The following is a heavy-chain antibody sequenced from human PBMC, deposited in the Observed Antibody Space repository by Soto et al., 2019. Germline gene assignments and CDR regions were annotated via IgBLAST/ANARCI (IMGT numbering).Heavy chain of an antibody. CDR1: GDSVSSNSAA. D-gene: IGHD6-19*01. Sequence: SQTLSLTCAISGDSVSSNSAAWNWIRQSPSRGLEWLGRTYYRSKWYNDYAVSVKSRITINPDTSKNQFSLQLNSVTPEDTAVYYCARYRRDSSGWYSLNYGTDVWGQGTTVTVSS. CDR2: TYYRSKWYN. V-gene: IGHV6-1*01. J-gene: IGHJ6*02. CDR3: ARYRRDSSGWYSLNYGTDV.